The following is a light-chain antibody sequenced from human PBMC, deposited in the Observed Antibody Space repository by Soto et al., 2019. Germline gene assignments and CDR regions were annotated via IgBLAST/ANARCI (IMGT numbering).Light chain of an antibody. J-gene: IGKJ1*01. V-gene: IGKV3-11*01. Sequence: EIVLTQSPATLSLSPGERATLSCRASQSVSSYLAWYQQKPGQAPRLLIYDASNRATGIPARFSGSESGTDFTLTISSLEPEDFAVYYCQQRSNWPPVTFGQGTKVEIK. CDR2: DAS. CDR3: QQRSNWPPVT. CDR1: QSVSSY.